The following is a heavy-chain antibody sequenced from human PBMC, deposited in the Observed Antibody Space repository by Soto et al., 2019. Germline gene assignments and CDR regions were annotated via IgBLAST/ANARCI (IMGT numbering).Heavy chain of an antibody. CDR2: IWYDGSNK. Sequence: QVQLVESGGGVVQPGRSLRLSCAASGFTFSSYGMHWVRQAAGKGLEWVAVIWYDGSNKYYADSVKGRFTISRDNSKNTLYLQMNSLRAEDTAVYYCARERPIDDAFDIWGQGTMVTVSS. CDR1: GFTFSSYG. J-gene: IGHJ3*02. CDR3: ARERPIDDAFDI. V-gene: IGHV3-33*01.